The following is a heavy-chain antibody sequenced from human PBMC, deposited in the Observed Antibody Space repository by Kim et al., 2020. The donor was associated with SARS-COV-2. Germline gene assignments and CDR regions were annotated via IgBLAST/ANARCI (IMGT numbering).Heavy chain of an antibody. J-gene: IGHJ4*02. Sequence: ASVKVSCKASVYTFNSYGITWVRQVPGQGLEWMGRVSAYNGNTNYAQNFQGRVTMTTATSTSTAYMELRTLRSDDTAVYYCARVLITFGGLIVSPFDYWGQGTLVTVSP. D-gene: IGHD3-16*02. CDR1: VYTFNSYG. V-gene: IGHV1-18*01. CDR2: VSAYNGNT. CDR3: ARVLITFGGLIVSPFDY.